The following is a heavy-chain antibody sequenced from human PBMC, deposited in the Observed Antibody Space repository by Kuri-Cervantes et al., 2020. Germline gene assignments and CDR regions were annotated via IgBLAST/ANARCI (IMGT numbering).Heavy chain of an antibody. CDR1: GFTFSSYG. V-gene: IGHV3-33*01. CDR2: IWYDGSNK. D-gene: IGHD3-9*01. Sequence: GESLKISCAASGFTFSSYGMHWVRQAPGKGLEWVAVIWYDGSNKYYADSVKGRFTISRDNSKNTLYLQMNSLRAEDTAVYYCAREGRTYYDILTGVDAFDIWGQGTMVTVSS. CDR3: AREGRTYYDILTGVDAFDI. J-gene: IGHJ3*02.